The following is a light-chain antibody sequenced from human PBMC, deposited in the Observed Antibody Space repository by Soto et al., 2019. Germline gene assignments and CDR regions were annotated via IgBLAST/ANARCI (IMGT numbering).Light chain of an antibody. V-gene: IGLV1-44*01. CDR3: QAYDYSLTAFV. Sequence: QSALTQPPSLSGTPGQSVTISCSGSSSNIEGNTVHWYQHLPGTAPKLLIYIDHNRPSGIPDRFSGSKSGTSASLAISGLQAEDEADYYCQAYDYSLTAFVFGGGTQLTVL. CDR2: IDH. J-gene: IGLJ3*02. CDR1: SSNIEGNT.